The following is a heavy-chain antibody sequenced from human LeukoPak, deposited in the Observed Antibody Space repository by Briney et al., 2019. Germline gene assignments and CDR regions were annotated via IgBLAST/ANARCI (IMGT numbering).Heavy chain of an antibody. CDR2: LKQDGSEK. J-gene: IGHJ4*02. CDR3: ARAQIVVVPGAIERGNFDY. Sequence: GGSLRLSCAASGFTFRSYWMSWVRPAPGKGLERVANLKQDGSEKYYVDSVKGRSTISRDNAKNSLYLLMDSLRAEDTTVFYCARAQIVVVPGAIERGNFDYWGQGTLVTVSS. CDR1: GFTFRSYW. V-gene: IGHV3-7*03. D-gene: IGHD2-2*02.